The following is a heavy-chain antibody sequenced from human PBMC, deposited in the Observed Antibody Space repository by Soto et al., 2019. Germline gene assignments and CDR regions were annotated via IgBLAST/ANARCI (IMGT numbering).Heavy chain of an antibody. CDR1: AGTFSSYA. Sequence: GASVKVCGNASAGTFSSYAISWVRQAPGQGLEWMGGIIPIFGTANYAQKFQGRVTITADESTSTAYMELSSLRSEDTAVYYCARAAAVPPYWYFDLWGRGTLVTVSS. CDR3: ARAAAVPPYWYFDL. D-gene: IGHD6-13*01. CDR2: IIPIFGTA. V-gene: IGHV1-69*13. J-gene: IGHJ2*01.